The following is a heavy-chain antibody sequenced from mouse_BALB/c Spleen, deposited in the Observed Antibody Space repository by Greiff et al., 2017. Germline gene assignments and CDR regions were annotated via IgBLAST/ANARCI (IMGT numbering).Heavy chain of an antibody. Sequence: QVQLQQPGAGLVKPGTSLKLSCTASGYTFTSYWITWVKLTPGQGLEWVGDIYPGGGSTNYNEKFKSKATLTVDTSSSTAYMQLSSLASEDAAFYCCARWDRHGEMAYWGQGTLVTVSA. CDR2: IYPGGGST. CDR1: GYTFTSYW. CDR3: ARWDRHGEMAY. J-gene: IGHJ3*01. D-gene: IGHD4-1*01. V-gene: IGHV1-55*01.